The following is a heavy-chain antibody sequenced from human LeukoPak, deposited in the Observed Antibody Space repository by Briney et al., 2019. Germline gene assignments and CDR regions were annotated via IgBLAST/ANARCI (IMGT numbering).Heavy chain of an antibody. V-gene: IGHV3-11*01. Sequence: PGGSLRLSCAASGFNFSHYYMSWVRQAPGKGLEWISYISTSGTTIYYADSVKGRFTISRDNAKNSLYLQMNSLRAEDTAVYYCARGYGDYEVMDYWGQGSLVTVSS. J-gene: IGHJ4*02. CDR3: ARGYGDYEVMDY. CDR2: ISTSGTTI. CDR1: GFNFSHYY. D-gene: IGHD4-17*01.